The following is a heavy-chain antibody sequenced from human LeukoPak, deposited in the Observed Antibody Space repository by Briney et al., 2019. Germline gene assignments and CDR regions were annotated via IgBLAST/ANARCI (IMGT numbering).Heavy chain of an antibody. Sequence: GGSLRLSCAASGFTFSTSAMSWVRQAPGKGLEWFSTISASGDNTYYADSVKGRFTVSRDNSKNTLNLEMNSLRAEDTAVYFCAKETMKVVLAATLYDAVDIWGQGSMVTVSS. J-gene: IGHJ3*02. V-gene: IGHV3-23*01. D-gene: IGHD2-15*01. CDR2: ISASGDNT. CDR1: GFTFSTSA. CDR3: AKETMKVVLAATLYDAVDI.